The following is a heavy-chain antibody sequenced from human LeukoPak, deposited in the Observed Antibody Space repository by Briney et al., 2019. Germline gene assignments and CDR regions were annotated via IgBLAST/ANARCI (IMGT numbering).Heavy chain of an antibody. CDR1: GFSFSSYW. CDR3: ARAYCSGGSCYDGDYYYYYMDV. Sequence: GGSLRLSCAASGFSFSSYWMSWVRQAPGKGLEWVANIKEDGSEKYYVDSVKGRFTISRDNAKNSLYLQMNSLRAEDTAVYYCARAYCSGGSCYDGDYYYYYMDVWGKGTTITVSS. CDR2: IKEDGSEK. J-gene: IGHJ6*03. D-gene: IGHD2-15*01. V-gene: IGHV3-7*01.